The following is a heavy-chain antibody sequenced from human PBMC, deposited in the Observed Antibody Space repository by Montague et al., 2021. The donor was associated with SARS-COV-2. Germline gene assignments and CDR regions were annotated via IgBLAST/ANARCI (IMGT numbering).Heavy chain of an antibody. CDR1: GFTFSSYS. D-gene: IGHD2-21*01. V-gene: IGHV3-21*01. Sequence: SLRLSCAASGFTFSSYSMNWVRQAPGKGLEWVSSISSSSSYIYYTDPVKGRFTISRDNAKNSLYLQMNSLRAEDTAVYYCARARGIGNYYYGMDVWGQGTTLTVSS. CDR3: ARARGIGNYYYGMDV. CDR2: ISSSSSYI. J-gene: IGHJ6*02.